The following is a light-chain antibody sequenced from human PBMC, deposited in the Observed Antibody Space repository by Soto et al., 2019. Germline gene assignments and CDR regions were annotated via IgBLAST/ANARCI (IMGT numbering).Light chain of an antibody. CDR3: SSYTSSTFYV. J-gene: IGLJ1*01. CDR1: SSDVGGYNY. Sequence: SALTQPASVSVSPGQSITVSCTGTSSDVGGYNYVSWYQQHPGKAPKLMIYEVSNRPSGVSNRSSGSKSGNTASLTISGLQAEDEADYYCSSYTSSTFYVFGTGTKV. CDR2: EVS. V-gene: IGLV2-14*01.